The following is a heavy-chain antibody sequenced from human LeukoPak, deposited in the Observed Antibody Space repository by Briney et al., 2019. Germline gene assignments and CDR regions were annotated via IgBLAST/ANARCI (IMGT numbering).Heavy chain of an antibody. V-gene: IGHV3-15*01. CDR2: IKSKTDGGTT. CDR1: GFTLTYAW. CDR3: TTRLVDI. Sequence: GGSLRLSCAVSGFTLTYAWMDWVRQAPGKGLEWVGRIKSKTDGGTTDYAAPVKGRFTISRDDSKTTLYLQMNSLKTEDTAVYYYTTRLVDILGQGTMVTVSS. J-gene: IGHJ3*02.